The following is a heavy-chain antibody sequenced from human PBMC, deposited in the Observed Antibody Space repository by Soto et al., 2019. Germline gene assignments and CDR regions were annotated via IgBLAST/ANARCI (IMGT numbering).Heavy chain of an antibody. V-gene: IGHV3-23*01. CDR3: AKDYYDSSGYYYVLYYFDY. D-gene: IGHD3-22*01. J-gene: IGHJ4*02. Sequence: GGSLRLSCAASGFTFSSYAMSWVRQAPGKGLEWVSAISGSGGSTYYADSVKGRFTISRDNSKNTLYLQMNSLRAEDTAVYYCAKDYYDSSGYYYVLYYFDYWGQGTLVTVSS. CDR1: GFTFSSYA. CDR2: ISGSGGST.